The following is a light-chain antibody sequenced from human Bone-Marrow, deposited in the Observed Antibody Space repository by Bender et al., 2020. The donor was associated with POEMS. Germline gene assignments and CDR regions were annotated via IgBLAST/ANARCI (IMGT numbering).Light chain of an antibody. Sequence: QSVLTQPPSASGTPGQRVTISCSGSNSNIGTNAVNWYQQFPGTAPKPLIYSDNQRPSGVPDRFYAFKSGTSASLAISGLQSEDEADYYCLSNDSSLITYVFGTGTKVTVL. J-gene: IGLJ1*01. V-gene: IGLV1-44*01. CDR1: NSNIGTNA. CDR2: SDN. CDR3: LSNDSSLITYV.